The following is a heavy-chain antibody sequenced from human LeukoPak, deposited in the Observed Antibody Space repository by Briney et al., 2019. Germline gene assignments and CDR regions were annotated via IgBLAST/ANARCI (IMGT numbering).Heavy chain of an antibody. CDR1: GGSISSSSYY. J-gene: IGHJ4*02. D-gene: IGHD6-19*01. V-gene: IGHV4-39*02. CDR3: ARDHGSGWYSYLDD. CDR2: IYYSGST. Sequence: SETLTLTCTVSGGSISSSSYYWGWIRQPPGKGLEWIGNIYYSGSTYYNPSLKSRVTISVDTSKNQFSLQLNSVTPEDTAVYYCARDHGSGWYSYLDDWGQGTLVTVSS.